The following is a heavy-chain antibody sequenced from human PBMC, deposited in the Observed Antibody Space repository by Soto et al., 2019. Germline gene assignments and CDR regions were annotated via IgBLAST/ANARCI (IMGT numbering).Heavy chain of an antibody. J-gene: IGHJ6*02. Sequence: GGSLRLSCAASGFTFSSCWMSWVRQAPGKGLEWVANIKQDGSEKYYVDSVKGRFTISRDNAKNSLYLQMNSLRAEDTAVYYCARDRTASVAGTFGYYYYGMDVWGQGTTVTVSS. CDR1: GFTFSSCW. D-gene: IGHD6-19*01. CDR3: ARDRTASVAGTFGYYYYGMDV. V-gene: IGHV3-7*01. CDR2: IKQDGSEK.